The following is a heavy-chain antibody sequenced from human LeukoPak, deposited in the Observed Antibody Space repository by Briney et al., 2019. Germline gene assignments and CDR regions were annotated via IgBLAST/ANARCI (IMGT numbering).Heavy chain of an antibody. J-gene: IGHJ4*02. CDR3: AREANYYGSGSYFEGTFDY. CDR1: GGSIGRSSYY. CDR2: FYHSGST. D-gene: IGHD3-10*01. Sequence: SETLSLTCTVSGGSIGRSSYYWGWIRQSPGKGLEWIGSFYHSGSTHYNPSLKSRVTISVDTSKNEFSLKLTSVTAADTAVYYCAREANYYGSGSYFEGTFDYWGQGSLVTVSS. V-gene: IGHV4-39*07.